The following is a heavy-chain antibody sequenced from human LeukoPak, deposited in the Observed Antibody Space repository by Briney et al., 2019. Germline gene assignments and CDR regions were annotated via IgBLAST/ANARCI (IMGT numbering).Heavy chain of an antibody. CDR3: ARNRATNVY. V-gene: IGHV3-7*01. CDR2: MNDDGNEI. D-gene: IGHD1-26*01. CDR1: GFTFKNYR. Sequence: PGGSLRLSCTASGFTFKNYRMTWVRQAPGKGLEWVASMNDDGNEIQYVDSVKGRFTISRDNAKNSLYLQMNNLRAEDTAVYYCARNRATNVYWGQGTLVTVSS. J-gene: IGHJ4*02.